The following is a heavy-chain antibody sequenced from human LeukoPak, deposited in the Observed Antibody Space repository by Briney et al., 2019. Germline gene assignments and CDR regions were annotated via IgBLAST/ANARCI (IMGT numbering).Heavy chain of an antibody. D-gene: IGHD4-23*01. CDR3: AKSGGTTVVTPGTYYFDY. V-gene: IGHV1-46*01. J-gene: IGHJ4*02. CDR2: INPSGGST. CDR1: GYTFTSYY. Sequence: ASVKVSCKASGYTFTSYYMHWVRQAPGQGLEWMGIINPSGGSTSYAQKFQGRVTMTRDTSTSTVYMELSSLRSEDTAVYYCAKSGGTTVVTPGTYYFDYWGQGTLVAVSS.